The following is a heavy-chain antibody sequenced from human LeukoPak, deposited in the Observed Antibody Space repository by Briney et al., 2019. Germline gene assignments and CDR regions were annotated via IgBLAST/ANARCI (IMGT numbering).Heavy chain of an antibody. J-gene: IGHJ1*01. CDR1: GFSFTNYW. CDR3: ARHSKDGGIAAAGFQH. Sequence: GESLKISCQGSGFSFTNYWIGWVRQVPGKGLEWMGFIYPGDSDTRYSPSFQGQVTISADKSISTAYLQWSSLKASDTAMYYCARHSKDGGIAAAGFQHWGQGTLVTVSS. CDR2: IYPGDSDT. D-gene: IGHD6-13*01. V-gene: IGHV5-51*01.